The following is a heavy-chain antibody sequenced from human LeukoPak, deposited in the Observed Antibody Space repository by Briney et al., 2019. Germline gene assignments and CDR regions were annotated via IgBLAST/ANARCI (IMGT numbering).Heavy chain of an antibody. J-gene: IGHJ4*02. V-gene: IGHV1-46*01. D-gene: IGHD3-22*01. Sequence: ASVKVSCKASGYTFTSYYMHWVRQAPGQGLEWMGIINPSGGSTSYAQKFQGRVTMTRDTSTSTVYMELSSLRSEDTAVYYCARPYDSSGYYSTHLTSRGQGTLVTVSS. CDR3: ARPYDSSGYYSTHLTS. CDR2: INPSGGST. CDR1: GYTFTSYY.